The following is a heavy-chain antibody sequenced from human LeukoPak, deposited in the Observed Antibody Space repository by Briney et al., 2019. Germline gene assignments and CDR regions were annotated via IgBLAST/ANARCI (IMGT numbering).Heavy chain of an antibody. CDR2: IGTAGDT. CDR1: GFTFSDYD. CDR3: ARVAKERVGGVYYFDY. Sequence: PGGSLRLSCAASGFTFSDYDMHWVRQATGKGLEWVSAIGTAGDTYYTGSVKGRFTISRENAKNSLYLQMNSLRAGDTAVYYCARVAKERVGGVYYFDYSGQGTLVTVSS. J-gene: IGHJ4*02. V-gene: IGHV3-13*01. D-gene: IGHD1-1*01.